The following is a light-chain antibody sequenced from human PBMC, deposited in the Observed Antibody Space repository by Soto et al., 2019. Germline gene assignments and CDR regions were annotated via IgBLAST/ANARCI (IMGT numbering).Light chain of an antibody. CDR3: NSYTSSTTQV. CDR2: EVS. Sequence: QSALTQPASVSGSPGQSITISCTGTSSDVGGYNYVSWYQQHPGKAPKLMIYEVSNRPSGVSNRFSGSKSGNTASLTISGLQAEDEADYYCNSYTSSTTQVFGGGTKVTVL. CDR1: SSDVGGYNY. V-gene: IGLV2-14*01. J-gene: IGLJ3*02.